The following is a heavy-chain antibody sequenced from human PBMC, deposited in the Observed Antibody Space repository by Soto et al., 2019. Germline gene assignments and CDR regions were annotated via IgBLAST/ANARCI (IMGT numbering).Heavy chain of an antibody. CDR3: ARAPMITFGGVIVIRYFDY. CDR1: GGSISSGGYS. D-gene: IGHD3-16*02. J-gene: IGHJ4*02. V-gene: IGHV4-30-2*01. CDR2: IYHSGST. Sequence: SETLSLTCAVSGGSISSGGYSWSWIRQPPGKGLEWIGYIYHSGSTYYNPSLKSRVTISVDTSKNQFSLKLSSVTAADTAVYYCARAPMITFGGVIVIRYFDYWGQGTLVTVSS.